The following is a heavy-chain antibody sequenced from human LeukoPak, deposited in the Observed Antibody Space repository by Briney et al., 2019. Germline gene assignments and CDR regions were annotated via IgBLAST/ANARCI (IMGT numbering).Heavy chain of an antibody. D-gene: IGHD4-17*01. CDR2: MNPKSGNT. Sequence: ASVKVSCKASGYTFTGYYMHWVRQAAGQGLEWMGWMNPKSGNTGYAQNFRCRVTMTRNTSITTSYMELSSLRSEDTAVYFCARASRTYFGDYLYYFDSWGQGTQVTVSS. V-gene: IGHV1-8*02. CDR1: GYTFTGYY. CDR3: ARASRTYFGDYLYYFDS. J-gene: IGHJ4*02.